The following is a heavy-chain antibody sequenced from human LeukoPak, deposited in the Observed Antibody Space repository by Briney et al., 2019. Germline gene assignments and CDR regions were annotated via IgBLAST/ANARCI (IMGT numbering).Heavy chain of an antibody. V-gene: IGHV1-24*01. CDR1: GYSRIEVA. D-gene: IGHD1-1*01. CDR3: AMTDRYAGRPFDY. J-gene: IGHJ4*02. CDR2: FDPEDGEDGET. Sequence: ASVKVSCKVSGYSRIEVAMHWVRQAPGQGLEWVGSFDPEDGEDGETHYGQKFQGRVTMTEDASTDTAYMELSSLTSEDTAVYYCAMTDRYAGRPFDYWGQGTLVTVSS.